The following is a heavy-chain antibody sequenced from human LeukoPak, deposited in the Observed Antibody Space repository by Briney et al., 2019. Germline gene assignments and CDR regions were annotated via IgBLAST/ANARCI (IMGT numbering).Heavy chain of an antibody. Sequence: PSETLSLTCTVSGYSISSGYYWGWIRQPPGKGLEWIGSIYHSGSTYYNPSLKSRVTISVDTSKNQFSLKLSSVTASDTAVYYCARSAAAGSDNYFDYWGQGTLVTVSS. J-gene: IGHJ4*02. CDR2: IYHSGST. CDR3: ARSAAAGSDNYFDY. CDR1: GYSISSGYY. D-gene: IGHD6-13*01. V-gene: IGHV4-38-2*02.